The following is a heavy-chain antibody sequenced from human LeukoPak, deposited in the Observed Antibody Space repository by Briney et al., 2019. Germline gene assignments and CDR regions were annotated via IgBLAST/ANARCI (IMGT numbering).Heavy chain of an antibody. J-gene: IGHJ4*02. CDR2: IYYSGNT. CDR3: SGLPALDSSGSNY. Sequence: TSETLSLTCTVSGGSISSSDYYWAWIRQSPGKGLEWIGTIYYSGNTYYNPSLKSRVTISVDTSKNQFSLKLSSVTAADTAVYYCSGLPALDSSGSNYWGQGTLVTVSS. V-gene: IGHV4-39*07. CDR1: GGSISSSDYY. D-gene: IGHD6-19*01.